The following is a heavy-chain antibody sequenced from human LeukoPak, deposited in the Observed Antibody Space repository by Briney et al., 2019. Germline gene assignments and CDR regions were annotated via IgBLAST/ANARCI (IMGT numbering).Heavy chain of an antibody. CDR2: IKQDGSEK. V-gene: IGHV3-7*01. J-gene: IGHJ4*02. D-gene: IGHD6-13*01. CDR3: ARDSGSSWYFGGCTLDY. Sequence: GGSLRLSCAASGFTFSSYLMSWVRQAPGKGLEWVANIKQDGSEKYYVDSVKGRFTISRDNAKNSLYLQMNSLKAEDTAVYYCARDSGSSWYFGGCTLDYWGQGTLVSVSS. CDR1: GFTFSSYL.